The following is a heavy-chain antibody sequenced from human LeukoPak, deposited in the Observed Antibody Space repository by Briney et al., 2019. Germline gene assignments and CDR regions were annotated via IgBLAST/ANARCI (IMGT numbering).Heavy chain of an antibody. CDR1: GYTFTTYD. CDR2: MNPNSGNT. V-gene: IGHV1-8*01. Sequence: GASVKVSCKASGYTFTTYDINWLRQASGQGLEWMGWMNPNSGNTGYAQKFQGRVTMTRNTSISTAYMELSSLRSEDTAVYFCARGITVSGYYFYGMDVWGQGTTVTVSS. J-gene: IGHJ6*02. CDR3: ARGITVSGYYFYGMDV. D-gene: IGHD6-19*01.